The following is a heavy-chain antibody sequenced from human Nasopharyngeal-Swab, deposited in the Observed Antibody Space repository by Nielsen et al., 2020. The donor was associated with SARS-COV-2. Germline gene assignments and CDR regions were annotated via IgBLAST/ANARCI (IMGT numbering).Heavy chain of an antibody. CDR3: ARGGIGSGWNWFDP. J-gene: IGHJ5*02. V-gene: IGHV4-34*01. Sequence: SETLSPTFAVYGGSSSGYYWSWIRQPPGKGLEWIGEINHSGSTNYNPSLKSRVTISRDTSKNQFSLRLTSVTAADTAVYYCARGGIGSGWNWFDPWGQGTLVTVSS. CDR1: GGSSSGYY. CDR2: INHSGST. D-gene: IGHD6-19*01.